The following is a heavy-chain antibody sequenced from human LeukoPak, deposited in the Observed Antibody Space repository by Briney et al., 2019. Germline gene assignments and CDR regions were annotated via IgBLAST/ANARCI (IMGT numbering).Heavy chain of an antibody. V-gene: IGHV1-2*02. J-gene: IGHJ5*02. CDR2: INPNSGGT. Sequence: GASVKVSCKASGYTFTGYYMHWVRQAPGQGLEWMGWINPNSGGTNYAQKFQGRVTMTRDTSISTAYMELSSLRSDDTAVYYCASRLGSSGWYVWFDPWGQGTLVTVSS. CDR1: GYTFTGYY. CDR3: ASRLGSSGWYVWFDP. D-gene: IGHD6-19*01.